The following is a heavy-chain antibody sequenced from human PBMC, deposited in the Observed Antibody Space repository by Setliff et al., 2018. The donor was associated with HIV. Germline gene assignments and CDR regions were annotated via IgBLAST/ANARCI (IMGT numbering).Heavy chain of an antibody. CDR3: ARGEATHGPGTYSIYS. V-gene: IGHV1-69*13. CDR1: GDIFSTFA. Sequence: SVKVSCKASGDIFSTFAINWVRQAPGQGLEWMGGIIPVFGTPNYAQKFLGRVTITADESTSTGYMEMSSLTSEDTAVYYCARGEATHGPGTYSIYSWGQGTLVTVSA. D-gene: IGHD3-10*01. CDR2: IIPVFGTP. J-gene: IGHJ5*02.